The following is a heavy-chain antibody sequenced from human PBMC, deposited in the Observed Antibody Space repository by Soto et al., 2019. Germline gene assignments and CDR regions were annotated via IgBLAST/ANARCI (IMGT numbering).Heavy chain of an antibody. Sequence: GGSLRLSCAASGLTFSSYAMSWVRQAPGKGLEWVSAISGSGGSTYYADSVKGRFTISRDNSKNTLYLQMNSLRAEDTAVYYCAKDTGDIVVVPAAIPPENVWGQGTTVTVSS. V-gene: IGHV3-23*01. J-gene: IGHJ6*02. CDR2: ISGSGGST. CDR3: AKDTGDIVVVPAAIPPENV. D-gene: IGHD2-2*02. CDR1: GLTFSSYA.